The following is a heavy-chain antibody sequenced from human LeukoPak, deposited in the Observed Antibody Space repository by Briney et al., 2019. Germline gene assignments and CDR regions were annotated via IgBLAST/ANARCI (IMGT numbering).Heavy chain of an antibody. CDR2: FDPEDGET. CDR3: ATPSPCGGDCYSARFDY. V-gene: IGHV1-24*01. Sequence: ASVKVSCKVSGYTLTELSMHWVRQAPGKRLEWMGGFDPEDGETIYAQKFQGRVTMTEGTSTDTAYMDLRSLRSADTAVYYCATPSPCGGDCYSARFDYWGQGTLVTVSS. J-gene: IGHJ4*02. CDR1: GYTLTELS. D-gene: IGHD2-21*02.